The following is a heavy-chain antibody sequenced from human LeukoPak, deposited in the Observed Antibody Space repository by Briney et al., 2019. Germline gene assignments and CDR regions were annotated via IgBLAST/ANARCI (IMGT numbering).Heavy chain of an antibody. D-gene: IGHD3-22*01. CDR3: AGTYYCDRPGSRGNTSDI. CDR2: INPNRGDT. J-gene: IGHJ3*02. Sequence: ASVKVSCKASGYTFTGYYMHWVRPAPGQGLEWMGWINPNRGDTAYAQKFQGRVTMTRDTSISTPYVELSGLRSDDTAMYYCAGTYYCDRPGSRGNTSDIWGQGTMVTVSS. V-gene: IGHV1-2*02. CDR1: GYTFTGYY.